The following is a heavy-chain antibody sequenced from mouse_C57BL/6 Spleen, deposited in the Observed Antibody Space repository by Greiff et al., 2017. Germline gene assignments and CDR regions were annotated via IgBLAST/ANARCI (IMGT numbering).Heavy chain of an antibody. Sequence: QFQLQQSGAELARPGASVKLSCKASGYTFTSYGISWVKQRTGQGLEWIGEIYPRSGNTYYNEKFKGKATLTADKSSSTAYMELRDLPSEDSAVYFCARWDYDYDEGYYYAMDYWGQGTSVTVSA. D-gene: IGHD2-4*01. V-gene: IGHV1-81*01. CDR3: ARWDYDYDEGYYYAMDY. CDR1: GYTFTSYG. J-gene: IGHJ4*01. CDR2: IYPRSGNT.